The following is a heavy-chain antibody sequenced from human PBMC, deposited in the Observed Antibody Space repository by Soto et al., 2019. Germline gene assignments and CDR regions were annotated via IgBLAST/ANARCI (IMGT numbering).Heavy chain of an antibody. CDR3: ARLRYGGNFVYFQH. CDR2: IGPSGGST. D-gene: IGHD4-17*01. V-gene: IGHV1-46*01. CDR1: GYSFTSYY. J-gene: IGHJ1*01. Sequence: QVQLVQSGAEVKRPGASVKVSCKASGYSFTSYYIHWARQAPGQGLEWMGIIGPSGGSTNYAQKFQGRVTMTRDTSTSTVYMELISLISEDTVVYYCARLRYGGNFVYFQHWGQGTLVTVSS.